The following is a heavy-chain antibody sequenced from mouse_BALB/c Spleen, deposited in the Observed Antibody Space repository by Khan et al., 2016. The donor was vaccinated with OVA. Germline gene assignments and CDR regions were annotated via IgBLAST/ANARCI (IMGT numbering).Heavy chain of an antibody. Sequence: VQLKQSGPELVRPGASVKISCTASGYSFTGYFMNWVMQSHGKSLEWIGRINPHIGETFYNQRFKDKATLTVDESSSTAHMELRSLASEDSAVYYCTRIYRSDFDYWGQGTTLTVPS. V-gene: IGHV1-20*02. CDR2: INPHIGET. J-gene: IGHJ2*01. D-gene: IGHD6-1*01. CDR1: GYSFTGYF. CDR3: TRIYRSDFDY.